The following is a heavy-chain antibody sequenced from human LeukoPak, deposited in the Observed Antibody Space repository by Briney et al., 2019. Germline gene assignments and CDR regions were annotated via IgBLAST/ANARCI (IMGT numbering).Heavy chain of an antibody. D-gene: IGHD2-15*01. J-gene: IGHJ5*02. CDR1: GGTFSSYA. Sequence: SVKVSCKASGGTFSSYAISWVRQAPGQGLEWMGGIIPIFGTANYAQKFQGRVTITADESTSTAYMELSNLRSEDTAVYYCARALSGCSGGSCYPNWFDPWGQGTLVTASS. CDR2: IIPIFGTA. CDR3: ARALSGCSGGSCYPNWFDP. V-gene: IGHV1-69*13.